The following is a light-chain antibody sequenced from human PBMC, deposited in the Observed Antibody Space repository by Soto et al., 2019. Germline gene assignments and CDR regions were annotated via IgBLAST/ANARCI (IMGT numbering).Light chain of an antibody. CDR3: QQHSIWSRLT. Sequence: EIVLTQSPATLSLSPGERATLSCRATQSITTSLAWYQQKPGQPPRLLIYDASNRATGIPARFSGSGSGTDFTLTISSLEPEDFAVYYCQQHSIWSRLTFGGGTKVEIK. CDR2: DAS. J-gene: IGKJ4*01. CDR1: QSITTS. V-gene: IGKV3-11*01.